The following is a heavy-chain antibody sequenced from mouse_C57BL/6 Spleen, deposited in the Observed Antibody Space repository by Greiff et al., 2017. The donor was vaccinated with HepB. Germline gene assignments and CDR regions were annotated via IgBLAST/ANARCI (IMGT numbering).Heavy chain of an antibody. CDR3: ARKARENYYGC. CDR2: IDPSDSYT. CDR1: GYTFTSYW. Sequence: QVQLQQPGAELVMPGASVKLSCKASGYTFTSYWMHWVKQRPGQGLEWIGEIDPSDSYTNYNQKFKGKSTLTVDKSSSTAYMQLSCLTSEDSAVYYCARKARENYYGCWGQGTTLTVAS. V-gene: IGHV1-69*01. D-gene: IGHD3-3*01. J-gene: IGHJ2*01.